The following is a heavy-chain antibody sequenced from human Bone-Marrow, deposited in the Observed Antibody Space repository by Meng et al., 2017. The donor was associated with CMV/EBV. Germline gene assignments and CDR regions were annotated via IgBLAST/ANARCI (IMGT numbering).Heavy chain of an antibody. CDR2: IYRGANSI. V-gene: IGHV3-23*03. CDR1: GFTFSTSV. CDR3: ARDLRDYANDY. Sequence: GGSLRLSCVASGFTFSTSVLSWVRQAPGRGLEWVSTIYRGANSIVYAESVRGRFTISRDDSKNTLYLQMNGLRDEDTAVYYCARDLRDYANDYWGQGTLVTGSS. J-gene: IGHJ4*02. D-gene: IGHD2-2*01.